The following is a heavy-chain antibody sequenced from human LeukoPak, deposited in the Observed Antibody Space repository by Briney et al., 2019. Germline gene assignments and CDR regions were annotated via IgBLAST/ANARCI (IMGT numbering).Heavy chain of an antibody. CDR2: INSNSGAT. Sequence: ASVTVSCTASGYTFTTYFLHLVRQAPGQGLEWMGWINSNSGATHYAQKFQGRVTMTRDTSISTAYMELSRLRSDDTAVYYCARDSLGHDNDFRYWGRGTLVTVSS. V-gene: IGHV1-2*02. D-gene: IGHD3-3*01. CDR1: GYTFTTYF. J-gene: IGHJ4*02. CDR3: ARDSLGHDNDFRY.